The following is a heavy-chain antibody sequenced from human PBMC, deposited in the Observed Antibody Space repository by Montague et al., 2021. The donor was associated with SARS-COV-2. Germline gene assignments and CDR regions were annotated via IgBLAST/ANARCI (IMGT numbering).Heavy chain of an antibody. V-gene: IGHV4-34*01. CDR1: GGSFSGYY. Sequence: SETLSLTCAVYGGSFSGYYWSWIRQPPGKGLEWIGEINQSGRTNNNPSLKSRVIISVDTSKNQFSLKLSSVTAADTAVYYCARVRYYGSGTSLGMDVWGQGTTVTVSS. D-gene: IGHD3-10*01. J-gene: IGHJ6*02. CDR2: INQSGRT. CDR3: ARVRYYGSGTSLGMDV.